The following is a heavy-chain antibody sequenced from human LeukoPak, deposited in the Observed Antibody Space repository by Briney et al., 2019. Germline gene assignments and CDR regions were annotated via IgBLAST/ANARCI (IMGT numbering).Heavy chain of an antibody. D-gene: IGHD6-19*01. CDR1: GFTFSSYW. CDR3: AKVRGIAVAKSKFDY. Sequence: GGSLRLSCAASGFTFSSYWMHWVRQAPGKGLEWVSAISGSGGSTYYADSVKGRFTISRDNSKNTLYLQMNSLRAEDTAVYYCAKVRGIAVAKSKFDYWGQGTLVTVSS. J-gene: IGHJ4*02. CDR2: ISGSGGST. V-gene: IGHV3-23*01.